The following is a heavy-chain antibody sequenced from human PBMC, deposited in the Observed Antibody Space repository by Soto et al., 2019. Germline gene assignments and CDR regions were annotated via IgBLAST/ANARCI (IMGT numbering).Heavy chain of an antibody. J-gene: IGHJ4*02. CDR1: GFTFSSYA. D-gene: IGHD3-10*01. Sequence: GGSLRLSCAASGFTFSSYAMSWVRQAPGKGLEWVSSISGSGGSTYYADSVKCRFTISRDNSKNTLYLQMNSLRAEDTAAYYCAKLMRFAEFNFDYWGQGTLVTVSS. CDR3: AKLMRFAEFNFDY. V-gene: IGHV3-23*01. CDR2: ISGSGGST.